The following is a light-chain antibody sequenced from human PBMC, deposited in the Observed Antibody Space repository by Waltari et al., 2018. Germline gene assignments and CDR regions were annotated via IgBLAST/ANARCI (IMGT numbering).Light chain of an antibody. Sequence: QSALTQPASVSGSPGQAITISCTGPSSDVGGYNYVSWYQQHPGNAPKLMIYDVSKRPSGVSNRLSGSKSGNTASLTISGLQAEDEADYYCSSYTSSSTWVFGGGTKLTVL. J-gene: IGLJ3*02. V-gene: IGLV2-14*01. CDR3: SSYTSSSTWV. CDR1: SSDVGGYNY. CDR2: DVS.